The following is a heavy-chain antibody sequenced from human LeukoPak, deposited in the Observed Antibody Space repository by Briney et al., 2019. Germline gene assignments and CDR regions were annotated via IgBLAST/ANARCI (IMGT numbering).Heavy chain of an antibody. D-gene: IGHD2-8*02. CDR2: IKQDGSEK. CDR1: GFTFSNYW. CDR3: ARAPATNEWRCMDY. Sequence: GGSLRLSCAASGFTFSNYWMGWVRQAPGKGLEWVANIKQDGSEKRYVDPVKGRFTISRDNAKSSLYLQMNSLRAEDTAVYYCARAPATNEWRCMDYWGQGTLVTVSP. J-gene: IGHJ4*02. V-gene: IGHV3-7*01.